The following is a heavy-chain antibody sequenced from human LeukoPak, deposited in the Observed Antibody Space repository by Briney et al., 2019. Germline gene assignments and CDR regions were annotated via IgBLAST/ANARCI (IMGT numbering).Heavy chain of an antibody. J-gene: IGHJ4*02. V-gene: IGHV3-23*01. Sequence: PGGSLRLSCAASGFTFSSYAMSWVRQAPGKGLEWVSAISGSGGSTYYADSVKGRFTISRDNSKNTLYLQMNSLRAEDTAVYYCAKVGGYYYGSGSYSDYWGQGTLVTVSS. CDR2: ISGSGGST. D-gene: IGHD3-10*01. CDR1: GFTFSSYA. CDR3: AKVGGYYYGSGSYSDY.